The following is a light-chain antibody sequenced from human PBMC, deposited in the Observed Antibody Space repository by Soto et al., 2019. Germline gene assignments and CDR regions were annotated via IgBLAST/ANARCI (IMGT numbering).Light chain of an antibody. J-gene: IGLJ2*01. CDR3: FSYAGSYPGVV. CDR1: SSDVGGYNY. CDR2: DVS. Sequence: QSVLTQPRSVSGSPGQSVTISCTGTSSDVGGYNYVSWYQQHPGKAPKLMIYDVSKRPSGVPDRFSGSKSGNTASLTISGLQAEDEADYYCFSYAGSYPGVVFGGGTKLTVL. V-gene: IGLV2-11*01.